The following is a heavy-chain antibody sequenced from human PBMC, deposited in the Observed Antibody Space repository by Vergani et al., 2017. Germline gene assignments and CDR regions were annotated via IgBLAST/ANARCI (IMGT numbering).Heavy chain of an antibody. D-gene: IGHD3-16*01. CDR2: ISSSSSSI. CDR1: GFTFSSYS. J-gene: IGHJ5*02. CDR3: AVLGNWFDP. V-gene: IGHV3-21*01. Sequence: EVQLVESGGGLVKPGGSLRLSCAASGFTFSSYSMNWVRQAPGKGLEWVSSISSSSSSIYYADSVKGRFTISRDNAKNSLYLQMNSLSAEDTAVYYCAVLGNWFDPWGQGTLVTVSS.